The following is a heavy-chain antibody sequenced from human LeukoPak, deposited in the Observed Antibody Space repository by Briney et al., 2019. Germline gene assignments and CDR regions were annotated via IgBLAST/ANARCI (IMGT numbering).Heavy chain of an antibody. CDR3: ARGGFHDSSGYYYSPFDY. CDR1: GGSIRSGDDY. D-gene: IGHD3-22*01. Sequence: SETLSLTCTVSGGSIRSGDDYWSWIRQPPGKGLEWIGYIYYSGSTYYNPSLKSRVTISVDTSKNQFSLKLSSVTAADTAVYYCARGGFHDSSGYYYSPFDYWGQGTLVTVSS. CDR2: IYYSGST. V-gene: IGHV4-30-4*01. J-gene: IGHJ4*02.